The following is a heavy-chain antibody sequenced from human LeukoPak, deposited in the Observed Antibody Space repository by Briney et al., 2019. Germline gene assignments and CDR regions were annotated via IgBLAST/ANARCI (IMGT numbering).Heavy chain of an antibody. CDR1: GYTFSDNY. CDR3: AREFLRLPAFDI. Sequence: GASVKVSCKASGYTFSDNYIHWVRQAPGQGLECMGWINPHSGGTNYGENFQGRVTLTRDTSISTAYMDLSSLISDDTAVYYCAREFLRLPAFDIWGQGTMVTVSS. CDR2: INPHSGGT. D-gene: IGHD6-25*01. V-gene: IGHV1-2*02. J-gene: IGHJ3*02.